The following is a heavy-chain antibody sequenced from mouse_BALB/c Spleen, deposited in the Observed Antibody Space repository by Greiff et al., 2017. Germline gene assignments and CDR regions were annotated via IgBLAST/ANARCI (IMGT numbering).Heavy chain of an antibody. CDR3: ASSMITTAYYYAMDY. J-gene: IGHJ4*01. D-gene: IGHD2-4*01. CDR1: GFTFSSYG. CDR2: INSNGGST. V-gene: IGHV5-6-3*01. Sequence: EVQLVESGGGLVQPGGSLKLSCAASGFTFSSYGMSWVRQTPDKRLELVATINSNGGSTYYPDSVKGRFTISRDNAKNTLYLQMSSLKSEDTAMYYCASSMITTAYYYAMDYWGQGTSVTVSS.